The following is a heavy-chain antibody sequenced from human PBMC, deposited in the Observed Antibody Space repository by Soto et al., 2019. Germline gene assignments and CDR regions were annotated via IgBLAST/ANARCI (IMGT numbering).Heavy chain of an antibody. V-gene: IGHV3-7*01. Sequence: EVQLVESGGGLVQPGGSLRLSCAASGFTFSSYWMSWVRQAPGKGLEWVANIKQDGSEKYYVDSMKGRFTISRDNAKNSLYLQMNSLRAEDTAVYYCAREGDYASNYYYMDVWGKGTTVTVSS. J-gene: IGHJ6*03. D-gene: IGHD4-17*01. CDR2: IKQDGSEK. CDR1: GFTFSSYW. CDR3: AREGDYASNYYYMDV.